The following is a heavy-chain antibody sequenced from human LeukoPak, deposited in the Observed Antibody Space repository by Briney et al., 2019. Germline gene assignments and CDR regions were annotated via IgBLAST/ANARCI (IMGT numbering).Heavy chain of an antibody. V-gene: IGHV3-66*01. D-gene: IGHD5-12*01. CDR1: GLTVSSNY. CDR3: ARDGSYDAFDI. J-gene: IGHJ3*02. CDR2: IYSGGST. Sequence: GGSLRLSCAASGLTVSSNYMSWVRQAPGKGLEWVSVIYSGGSTYYADSVKGRFTISRDNSKNTLYLQMNSLRAEDTAVYYCARDGSYDAFDIWGQGTMVTVSS.